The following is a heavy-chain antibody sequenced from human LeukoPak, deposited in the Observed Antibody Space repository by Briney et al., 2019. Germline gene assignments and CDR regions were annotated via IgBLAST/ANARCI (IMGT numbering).Heavy chain of an antibody. D-gene: IGHD1-14*01. CDR2: IYYSGST. CDR3: ARNRGTANWFDP. Sequence: SETLPLTCTVSGGSISSGGYYWSWIRQHPGKGLEWIGYIYYSGSTYYNPSLKSRVTISVDTSKNQFSLKLSSVTAADTAVYYCARNRGTANWFDPWGQGTLVTVSS. V-gene: IGHV4-31*03. J-gene: IGHJ5*02. CDR1: GGSISSGGYY.